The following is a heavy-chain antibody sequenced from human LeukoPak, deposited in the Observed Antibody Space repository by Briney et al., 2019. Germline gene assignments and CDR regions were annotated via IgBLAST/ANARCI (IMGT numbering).Heavy chain of an antibody. CDR2: ISYDGSDK. D-gene: IGHD5-12*01. Sequence: PGRSLRLSCGASGFSFSTFAMHWVRQAPGKGLEWVATISYDGSDKYYADSVKGRFTISRDNSKNTLYLQMNSLRAGVTAVYYCARDFLDIVSTIRGAYFQHWGQGTRVTVSS. J-gene: IGHJ1*01. CDR1: GFSFSTFA. CDR3: ARDFLDIVSTIRGAYFQH. V-gene: IGHV3-30-3*01.